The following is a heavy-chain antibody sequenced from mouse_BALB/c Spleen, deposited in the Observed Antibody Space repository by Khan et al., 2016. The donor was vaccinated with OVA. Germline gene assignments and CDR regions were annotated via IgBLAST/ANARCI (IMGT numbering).Heavy chain of an antibody. D-gene: IGHD1-1*01. CDR3: ARFETTVADY. Sequence: QVQLKQSGPELVKPGASVKMSCKASGYTFTDYIISWVKQRTGQGLEWIGEIYPGSGTTHYNEKFKGKATLTADKSSNTAYIQRNSLTSEDSAIYFCARFETTVADYWGQGTTLTVSS. CDR2: IYPGSGTT. V-gene: IGHV1-77*01. CDR1: GYTFTDYI. J-gene: IGHJ2*01.